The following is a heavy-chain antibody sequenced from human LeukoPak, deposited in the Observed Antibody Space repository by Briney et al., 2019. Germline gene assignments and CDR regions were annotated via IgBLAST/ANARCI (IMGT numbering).Heavy chain of an antibody. Sequence: GASVTASCKASGYTFTGYYMHWVRQAPGQGLEWMGWINPNSGGTNYAQKFQGRVTMTRDTSISTAYMELSRLRSDDTAVYYCARSYYYDSSGYYPTDYWGQGTLVTVSS. CDR1: GYTFTGYY. CDR2: INPNSGGT. D-gene: IGHD3-22*01. J-gene: IGHJ4*02. CDR3: ARSYYYDSSGYYPTDY. V-gene: IGHV1-2*02.